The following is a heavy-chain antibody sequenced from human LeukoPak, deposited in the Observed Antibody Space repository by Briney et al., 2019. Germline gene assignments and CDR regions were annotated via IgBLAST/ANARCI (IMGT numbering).Heavy chain of an antibody. Sequence: GGSLRLSCAASGITFSSLWMSWFRQAPGKGLEWVADIKHDGTEEHYVASVKGRFTISRDNAKLYLQMNSLRAEDTAVYYCAKYGGELYDFWSGYYEYYFDYWGQGTLVTVSS. CDR2: IKHDGTEE. CDR3: AKYGGELYDFWSGYYEYYFDY. D-gene: IGHD3-3*01. V-gene: IGHV3-7*03. CDR1: GITFSSLW. J-gene: IGHJ4*02.